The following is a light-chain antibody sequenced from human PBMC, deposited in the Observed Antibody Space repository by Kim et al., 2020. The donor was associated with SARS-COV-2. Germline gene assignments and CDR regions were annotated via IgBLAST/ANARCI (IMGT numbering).Light chain of an antibody. Sequence: QPVLTQSSSASASLGSSVKLTCSLSSGHSSYIIAWHQQQPGKAPRFLMKHEGSGTYNKGSGVPDRFSGSSSGADRYLTISNLQSEDEADYYCETWDSNTRVFGGGTQLTVL. CDR3: ETWDSNTRV. CDR1: SGHSSYI. J-gene: IGLJ3*02. CDR2: HEGSGTY. V-gene: IGLV4-60*03.